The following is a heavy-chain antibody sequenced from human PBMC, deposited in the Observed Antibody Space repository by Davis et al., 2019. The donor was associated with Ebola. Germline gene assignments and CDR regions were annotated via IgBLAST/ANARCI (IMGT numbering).Heavy chain of an antibody. J-gene: IGHJ6*02. CDR2: INHSGST. CDR3: ARARITIFGVVNPYYYYGMDV. V-gene: IGHV4-34*01. D-gene: IGHD3-3*01. Sequence: PSETLSLTCAVYGGSFSGYYWSWIRQPPGKGLEWIGEINHSGSTNYNPSLKSRVTISVDTSKNQFSLKLSSVTAADTAVYYCARARITIFGVVNPYYYYGMDVWGQGTTVTVSS. CDR1: GGSFSGYY.